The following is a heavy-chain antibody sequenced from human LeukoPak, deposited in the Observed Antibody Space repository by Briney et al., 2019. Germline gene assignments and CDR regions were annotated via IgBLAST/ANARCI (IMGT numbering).Heavy chain of an antibody. CDR1: GFTFSSYT. V-gene: IGHV3-21*01. CDR3: ARDRGAYCGGDCYLGFDY. Sequence: PGGSLRLSCAASGFTFSSYTMNWVRQAPGKGLEWVSYIAGSSGYISYADSEKGRYTISRDNDKKSLYLQMTSLTAEDTAVYYCARDRGAYCGGDCYLGFDYWGRGTLVTVSS. D-gene: IGHD2-21*02. CDR2: IAGSSGYI. J-gene: IGHJ4*01.